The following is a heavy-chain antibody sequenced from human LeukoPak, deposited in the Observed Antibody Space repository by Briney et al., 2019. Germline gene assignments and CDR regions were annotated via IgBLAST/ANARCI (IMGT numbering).Heavy chain of an antibody. CDR3: ARLPFNSGYEYFDY. CDR2: IYPRGST. J-gene: IGHJ4*02. CDR1: GGSISSGSYS. D-gene: IGHD5-12*01. Sequence: KPSETLSLTCAVSGGSISSGSYSWSWIRQPPGKGLEWIGYIYPRGSTYYNPSLKSRVILSLDKSANQFSLKLSSVTAADTAVYSCARLPFNSGYEYFDYWGQGTLVTVSS. V-gene: IGHV4-30-2*01.